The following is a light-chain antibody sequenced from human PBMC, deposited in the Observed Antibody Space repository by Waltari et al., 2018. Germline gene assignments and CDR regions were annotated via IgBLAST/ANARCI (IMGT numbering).Light chain of an antibody. CDR3: MQGTHWPPWT. J-gene: IGKJ1*01. CDR2: KVS. V-gene: IGKV2-30*02. CDR1: QSLVHSDGNTY. Sequence: DVVMTQSPLSLPVTLGQPASISCRSSQSLVHSDGNTYLSWFQQRPGQSPRRLIYKVSNRDSGVPDRLSGSGSGTDFTLKISRVEAEDVGVYYCMQGTHWPPWTFGQGTKVEIQ.